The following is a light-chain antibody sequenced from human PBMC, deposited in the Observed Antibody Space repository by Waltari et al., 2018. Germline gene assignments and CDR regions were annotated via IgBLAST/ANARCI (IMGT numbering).Light chain of an antibody. CDR3: QQTSTFPVT. CDR1: QGISNW. Sequence: DIQMTQSPSTLSASVGDRVTITCRASQGISNWLAWYQQKPGKAPNLLVYSASNLQSGVPSRFSGSGSGTDFTLTISSLQPEDFATYYCQQTSTFPVTFGGGTEVEF. V-gene: IGKV1-12*01. CDR2: SAS. J-gene: IGKJ4*01.